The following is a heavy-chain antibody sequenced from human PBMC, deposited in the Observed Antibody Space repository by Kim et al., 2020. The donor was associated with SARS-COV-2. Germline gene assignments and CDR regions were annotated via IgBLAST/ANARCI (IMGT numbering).Heavy chain of an antibody. Sequence: SETLSLTCAVYGGSFSGYYWNWIRQPPGKGLEWMGEIDHSGNTNYKPSPKSRVTISLDTSTNHFSLKLNSVTAADTAVYYCAREYYGSGFNWFDPWGQGTLVTVSS. CDR3: AREYYGSGFNWFDP. J-gene: IGHJ5*02. CDR1: GGSFSGYY. CDR2: IDHSGNT. V-gene: IGHV4-34*01. D-gene: IGHD3-10*01.